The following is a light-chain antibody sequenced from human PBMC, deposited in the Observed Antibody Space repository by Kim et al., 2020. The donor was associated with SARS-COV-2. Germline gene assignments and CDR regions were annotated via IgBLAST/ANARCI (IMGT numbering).Light chain of an antibody. J-gene: IGLJ3*02. CDR3: CSYAGSSTWV. V-gene: IGLV2-23*01. CDR1: SSDVGSYNL. CDR2: EGS. Sequence: GQSITISCTGTSSDVGSYNLVSWYQQRPGKAPKLMIYEGSKRPSGVSNRFSGSKSGNTASLTISGLQAEDEADYYCCSYAGSSTWVFGGGTQLTVL.